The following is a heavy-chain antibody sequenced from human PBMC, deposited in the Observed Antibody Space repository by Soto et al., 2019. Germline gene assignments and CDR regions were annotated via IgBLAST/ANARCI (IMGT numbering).Heavy chain of an antibody. Sequence: GASVKVSCKASGYTFTSYDINWVRQATGQGLEWMGWMNPNSGNTGYAQKFQGRVTMTRNTSISTAYMELSSLRSEDTAVYYCARASITIFGVVITWGQGTLVTVSS. CDR1: GYTFTSYD. J-gene: IGHJ4*02. D-gene: IGHD3-3*01. CDR2: MNPNSGNT. CDR3: ARASITIFGVVIT. V-gene: IGHV1-8*01.